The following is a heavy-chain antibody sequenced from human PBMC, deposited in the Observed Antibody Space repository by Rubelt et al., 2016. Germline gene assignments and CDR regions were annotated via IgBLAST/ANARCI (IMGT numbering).Heavy chain of an antibody. CDR2: INHSGST. D-gene: IGHD5-24*01. Sequence: QVKLQESGPGLVKPSETLSLTCTVSGGSISDYHWSWIRQPPGKGLEWIGEINHSGSTNYNPSLKSRVTISVDTSKNQFSLKLSSVTAADTAVYYCARMAGNYYGMDVWGQGTTVTVSS. CDR1: GGSISDYH. V-gene: IGHV4-34*01. J-gene: IGHJ6*02. CDR3: ARMAGNYYGMDV.